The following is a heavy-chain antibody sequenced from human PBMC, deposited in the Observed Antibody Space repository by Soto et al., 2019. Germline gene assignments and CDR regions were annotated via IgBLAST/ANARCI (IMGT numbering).Heavy chain of an antibody. D-gene: IGHD2-15*01. V-gene: IGHV1-8*01. CDR3: ARGGPCSGGSCLYYYYYGMDV. CDR1: GYTFTSYD. Sequence: KVSCKASGYTFTSYDINWVRQATGQGLEWMGWMNPNSGNTGYAQKFQGRVTMTRNTSISTAYMELSSLRSEDTAVYYCARGGPCSGGSCLYYYYYGMDVWGQGTTVTVSS. J-gene: IGHJ6*02. CDR2: MNPNSGNT.